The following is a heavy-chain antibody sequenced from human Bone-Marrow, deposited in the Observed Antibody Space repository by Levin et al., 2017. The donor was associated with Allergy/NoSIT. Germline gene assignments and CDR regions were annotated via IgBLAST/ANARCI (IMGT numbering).Heavy chain of an antibody. J-gene: IGHJ3*02. CDR3: ARDGGATYRDDSFDM. D-gene: IGHD4/OR15-4a*01. CDR1: GFIFSDYE. V-gene: IGHV3-48*03. Sequence: PGGSLRLSCVGSGFIFSDYEMNWVRQAPGKGLEWLSYITGSASRTHYADSVKGRFTVSRDNAQKSLYLQMNSLSDEDTAVYYCARDGGATYRDDSFDMWGQGTMVTVSS. CDR2: ITGSASRT.